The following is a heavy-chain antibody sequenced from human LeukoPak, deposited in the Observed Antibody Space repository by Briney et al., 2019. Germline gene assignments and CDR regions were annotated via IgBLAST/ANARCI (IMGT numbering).Heavy chain of an antibody. J-gene: IGHJ3*02. CDR3: ARDFGGSYSDAFDI. Sequence: PSGTLSLTCTVSGGSISSYYWSWIRQPPGKGLEWIGYIYYSGSTNYNPSLKSRVTISVDTSKNQFSLKLSSVTAADTAVYYCARDFGGSYSDAFDIWGQGTMVTVSS. D-gene: IGHD1-26*01. CDR1: GGSISSYY. CDR2: IYYSGST. V-gene: IGHV4-59*01.